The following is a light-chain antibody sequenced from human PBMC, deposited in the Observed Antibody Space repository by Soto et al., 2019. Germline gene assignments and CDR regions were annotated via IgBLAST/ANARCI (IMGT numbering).Light chain of an antibody. Sequence: EMVLTQSPGTLSLSPGERANLSCRASQSVSSSYLAWYQQKPGQAPRLLIYGASSRATGIPDRFSGSGSGTDFTLTISRLEPEDFAVYYCQQYGSSPQTFGQGTKLEIK. CDR3: QQYGSSPQT. CDR1: QSVSSSY. V-gene: IGKV3-20*01. CDR2: GAS. J-gene: IGKJ2*01.